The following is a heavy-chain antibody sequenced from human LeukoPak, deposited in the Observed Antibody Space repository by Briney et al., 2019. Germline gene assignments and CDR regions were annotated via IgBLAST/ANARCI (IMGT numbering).Heavy chain of an antibody. D-gene: IGHD3-22*01. CDR2: IIPILGIA. J-gene: IGHJ4*02. CDR1: GGTFSSYT. V-gene: IGHV1-69*02. CDR3: ARAQYYYDSSGYYSDY. Sequence: SVKVSCKASGGTFSSYTISWVRQAPGQGLEWMGRIIPILGIANYAQKFQGRVTITADKSTSTAYMELSSLRSEDTAVYYCARAQYYYDSSGYYSDYWGQRTLVTVSS.